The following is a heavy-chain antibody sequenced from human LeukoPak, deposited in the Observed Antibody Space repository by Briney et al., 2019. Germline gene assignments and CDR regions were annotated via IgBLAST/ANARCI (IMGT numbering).Heavy chain of an antibody. D-gene: IGHD6-19*01. Sequence: EGSLRLSCAASGFTFDDYGMSWVRQAPGKGLEWVSGINWNGGSTGYADSVKGRFTISRDNAKNSLYLQMNSLRAEDTALYYCARQTGQWGLLAVAGTGLVDYWAQGTLVTVSS. CDR2: INWNGGST. CDR3: ARQTGQWGLLAVAGTGLVDY. J-gene: IGHJ4*02. CDR1: GFTFDDYG. V-gene: IGHV3-20*04.